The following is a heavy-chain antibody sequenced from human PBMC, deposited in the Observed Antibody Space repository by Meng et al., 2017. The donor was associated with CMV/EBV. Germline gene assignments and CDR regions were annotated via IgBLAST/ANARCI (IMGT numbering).Heavy chain of an antibody. J-gene: IGHJ4*02. V-gene: IGHV3-48*03. D-gene: IGHD4-23*01. CDR1: GFTFSSYE. Sequence: GESLRLSCAASGFTFSSYEMNWVRQAPGKGLEWVSDISSSGSTIYYADSVKGRFTISRDNAKNSLYLQMKSLRAEDTALYYCARDGYGGAFDYWGQGTLVTVSS. CDR3: ARDGYGGAFDY. CDR2: ISSSGSTI.